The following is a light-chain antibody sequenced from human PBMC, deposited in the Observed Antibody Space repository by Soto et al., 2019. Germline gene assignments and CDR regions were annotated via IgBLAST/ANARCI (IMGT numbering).Light chain of an antibody. CDR2: GAS. J-gene: IGKJ1*01. CDR3: QQYNTWPPR. Sequence: EIVMTQSPATLSVSPGERATLSCRASQSVSSNLAWYQQKPGQAPRLLIYGASTRATGIQARFSGSGSGTEFTLTISSLQSEDFAVYYCQQYNTWPPRFGQGTKVEIK. V-gene: IGKV3-15*01. CDR1: QSVSSN.